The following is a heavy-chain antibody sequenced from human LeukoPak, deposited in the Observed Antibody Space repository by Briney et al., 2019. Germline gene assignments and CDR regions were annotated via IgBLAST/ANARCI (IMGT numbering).Heavy chain of an antibody. V-gene: IGHV3-23*01. D-gene: IGHD2-15*01. J-gene: IGHJ4*02. CDR3: AKDQEGVVVVAAFDY. CDR1: GFTFSNYA. Sequence: GGSLRLSCAASGFTFSNYAMSWVRQAPGKGLEWVSVISGSGGSTYYADSVKGRFTISRDNSKNTLYLQMNSLRAEDTAVYYCAKDQEGVVVVAAFDYWGQGTLVTVSS. CDR2: ISGSGGST.